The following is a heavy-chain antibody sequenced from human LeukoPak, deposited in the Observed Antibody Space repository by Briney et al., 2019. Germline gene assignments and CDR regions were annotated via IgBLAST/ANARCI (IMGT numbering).Heavy chain of an antibody. CDR1: GGSISSHY. CDR3: ARSLSTGPSAAGDAFYFYYGLDV. V-gene: IGHV4-59*11. D-gene: IGHD6-13*01. CDR2: IYYRGST. Sequence: SETLSLTCNVSGGSISSHYWSWIRQPPGKGLEWIAYIYYRGSTNYNPSLTSRVTISVDASKNQFSLKLTSVTAADTAVYYCARSLSTGPSAAGDAFYFYYGLDVWGQGTTVTASS. J-gene: IGHJ6*02.